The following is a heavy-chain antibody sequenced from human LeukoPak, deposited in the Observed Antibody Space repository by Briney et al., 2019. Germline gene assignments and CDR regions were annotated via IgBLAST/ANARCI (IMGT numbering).Heavy chain of an antibody. CDR1: GGTFSSYA. D-gene: IGHD6-13*01. J-gene: IGHJ6*02. Sequence: SVKVSCKASGGTFSSYAISWVRQAPGQGLEWMGGIIPIFGTANYAQKFQGRVTMTRNTSISTAYMELSSLRSEDTAVYYCARGRYSSSWYDYYYGMDVWGQGTTVTASS. CDR2: IIPIFGTA. CDR3: ARGRYSSSWYDYYYGMDV. V-gene: IGHV1-69*05.